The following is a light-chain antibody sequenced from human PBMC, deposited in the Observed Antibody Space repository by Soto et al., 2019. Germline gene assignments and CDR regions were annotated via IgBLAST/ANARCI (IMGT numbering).Light chain of an antibody. CDR2: WAS. Sequence: DFVMTQSPDSLAVSLGERATINCRSSQSVLFDSNRKNYLAWYRQKPGQPPKLIIYWASIRESGVPDRFTGSGSETDFTLTISSLQAEDVAVYYCQQYYETPYTFGQGTKLEI. J-gene: IGKJ2*01. V-gene: IGKV4-1*01. CDR3: QQYYETPYT. CDR1: QSVLFDSNRKNY.